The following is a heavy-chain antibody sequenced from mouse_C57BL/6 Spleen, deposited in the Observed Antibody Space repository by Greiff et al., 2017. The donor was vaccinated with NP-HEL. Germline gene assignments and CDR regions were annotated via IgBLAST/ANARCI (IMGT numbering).Heavy chain of an antibody. CDR3: TTTTTVEY. J-gene: IGHJ3*01. Sequence: EVQLQQSGAELVKPGASVKLSCTASGFNIKDDYMHWVKQRPEQGLEWIGWIDPENGDTEYASKFQGKATITADTSSNTAYLQLSSLTSEDTAVYYCTTTTTVEYWGQGTLVTVSA. CDR2: IDPENGDT. D-gene: IGHD1-1*01. CDR1: GFNIKDDY. V-gene: IGHV14-4*01.